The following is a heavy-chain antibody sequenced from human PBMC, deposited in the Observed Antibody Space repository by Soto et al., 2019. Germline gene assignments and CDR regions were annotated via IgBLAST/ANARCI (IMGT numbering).Heavy chain of an antibody. V-gene: IGHV4-39*01. D-gene: IGHD3-10*01. CDR1: GGSISSSSYY. Sequence: QLQLQESGPGLVKPSETLSLTCTVSGGSISSSSYYWGWIRQPPGKRLEWIGGMYYSVSTYFNPSLKSRVTISVATSKTQFSLQLSSVTAADTAVYYCARWYGSEVFDYWGQGTLVTVSS. CDR3: ARWYGSEVFDY. J-gene: IGHJ4*02. CDR2: MYYSVST.